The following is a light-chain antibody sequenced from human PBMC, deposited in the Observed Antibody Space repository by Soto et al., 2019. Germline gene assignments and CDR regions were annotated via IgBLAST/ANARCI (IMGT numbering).Light chain of an antibody. CDR3: QQRSSWPRT. CDR1: QSVSSY. V-gene: IGKV3-11*01. J-gene: IGKJ1*01. CDR2: DAS. Sequence: DIVLTQSPATLSLSPGERATLSCRASQSVSSYLAWYQQKPGQAPRLLIYDASNRATGIPARFSGSGSETDFALAISSLEPEDFAVYYCQQRSSWPRTFGQGTYVEIK.